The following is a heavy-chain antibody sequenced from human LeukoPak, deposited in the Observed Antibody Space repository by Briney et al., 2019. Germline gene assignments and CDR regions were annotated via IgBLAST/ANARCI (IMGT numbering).Heavy chain of an antibody. J-gene: IGHJ4*02. CDR1: GYTFISYG. CDR2: IVVGSSNT. CDR3: AADIVGAQLH. D-gene: IGHD1-26*01. Sequence: ASVKVSCKASGYTFISYGISWVRQAPGQGLEWIGWIVVGSSNTNYAQKFQERVTITRDMSTRTAYMELSSLRSEDTAVYYCAADIVGAQLHWGQGTLVTVSS. V-gene: IGHV1-58*02.